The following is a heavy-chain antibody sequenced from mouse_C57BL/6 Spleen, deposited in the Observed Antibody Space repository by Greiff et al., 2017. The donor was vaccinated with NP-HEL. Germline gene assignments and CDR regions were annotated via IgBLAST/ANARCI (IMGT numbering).Heavy chain of an antibody. Sequence: QVHVKQPGAELVMPGASVKLSCKASGYTFTSYWMHWVKQRPGQGLEWIGAIDPSDSYTNYNQKFKGKSTLTVDKSSSTAYMQLRGLTSEDSAVSYCARLPILRHFGCWGQGATRTVSS. CDR1: GYTFTSYW. CDR3: ARLPILRHFGC. V-gene: IGHV1-69*01. D-gene: IGHD6-5*01. J-gene: IGHJ2*01. CDR2: IDPSDSYT.